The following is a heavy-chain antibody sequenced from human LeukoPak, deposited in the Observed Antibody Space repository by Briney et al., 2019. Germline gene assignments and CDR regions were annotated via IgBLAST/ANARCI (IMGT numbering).Heavy chain of an antibody. CDR2: IYSGGST. Sequence: GGSLRLSCAASGFTASSNYMSWVRQAPGKGLEWVSVIYSGGSTYYADSVKGRFTISRDNSKNTLYLQMNSLRAEDTAVYYCARNVHYYDSSGHWGQGTLVTVSS. CDR1: GFTASSNY. CDR3: ARNVHYYDSSGH. V-gene: IGHV3-66*01. D-gene: IGHD3-22*01. J-gene: IGHJ4*02.